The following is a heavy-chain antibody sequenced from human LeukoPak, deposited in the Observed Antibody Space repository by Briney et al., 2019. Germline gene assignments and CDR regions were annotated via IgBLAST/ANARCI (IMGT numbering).Heavy chain of an antibody. D-gene: IGHD1-14*01. CDR3: ARELGPGFGDV. Sequence: ASVNVSCKSSGGTFSSYAISWVRQAPGQGLEWLGGIIPIFGTANYAQKFQGRVTITADESTSTAYMELSSLRSEDTAVYYCARELGPGFGDVWGKGTTVTVSS. V-gene: IGHV1-69*13. CDR1: GGTFSSYA. J-gene: IGHJ6*04. CDR2: IIPIFGTA.